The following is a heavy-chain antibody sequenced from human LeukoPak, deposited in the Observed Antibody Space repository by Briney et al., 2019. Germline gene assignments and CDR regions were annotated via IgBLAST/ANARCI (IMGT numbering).Heavy chain of an antibody. CDR2: ISYDGSNK. J-gene: IGHJ1*01. CDR1: GFTFSSYG. CDR3: AKAGHYYDGSGYAEYFQH. D-gene: IGHD3-22*01. Sequence: PGGSLRLSCAASGFTFSSYGMHWVRQAPGKGLEWVAVISYDGSNKYYADSVKGRFTISRDISKNTLYLQMNSLRAEDTAVYYCAKAGHYYDGSGYAEYFQHWGQGTLVTVSS. V-gene: IGHV3-30*18.